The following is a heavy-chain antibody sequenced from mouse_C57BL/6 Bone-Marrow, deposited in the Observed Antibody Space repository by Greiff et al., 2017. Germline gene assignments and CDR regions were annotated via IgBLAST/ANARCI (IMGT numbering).Heavy chain of an antibody. CDR1: GFTFSSYA. CDR3: ARELGRWYFDV. V-gene: IGHV5-4*01. CDR2: ISDGGSYT. D-gene: IGHD4-1*01. J-gene: IGHJ1*03. Sequence: VQLKESGGGLVKPGGSLKLSCAASGFTFSSYAMSWVRQTPEKRLEWVATISDGGSYTYYPDNVKGRFTISRDNAKNNLYLQMSHLKSEETAMYYCARELGRWYFDVWGTGTTVTVSS.